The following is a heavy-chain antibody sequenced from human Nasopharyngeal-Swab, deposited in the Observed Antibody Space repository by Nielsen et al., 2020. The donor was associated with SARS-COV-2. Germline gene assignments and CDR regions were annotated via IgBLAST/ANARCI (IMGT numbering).Heavy chain of an antibody. V-gene: IGHV3-11*04. D-gene: IGHD5-12*01. J-gene: IGHJ4*02. CDR2: ISSSSGLI. CDR1: GFTFSDHY. Sequence: GSLKISCAASGFTFSDHYMSWIRQAPGKGLEWIAYISSSSGLIYYADSVKGRFTISRDNAKNSLYLQMDSLRADDTAVYYCARERGGGYGDYWGQGTLVTVSS. CDR3: ARERGGGYGDY.